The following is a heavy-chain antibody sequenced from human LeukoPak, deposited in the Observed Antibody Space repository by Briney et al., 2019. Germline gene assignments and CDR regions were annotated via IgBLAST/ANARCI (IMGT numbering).Heavy chain of an antibody. CDR2: ISSSSSYI. J-gene: IGHJ3*02. D-gene: IGHD1-26*01. Sequence: PGGSLRLSCTASGFTFSRYWMSWVRQAPGKGLEWVSSISSSSSYIYYADSVKGRFTISRDNAKNSLYLQMNSLRAEDTAVYYCARTRELLDAFDIWGQGTMVTVSS. CDR1: GFTFSRYW. V-gene: IGHV3-21*01. CDR3: ARTRELLDAFDI.